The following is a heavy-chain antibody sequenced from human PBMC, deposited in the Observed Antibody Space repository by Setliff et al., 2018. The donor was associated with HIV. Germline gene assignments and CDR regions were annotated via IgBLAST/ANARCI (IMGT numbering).Heavy chain of an antibody. CDR1: SGSMTGHY. CDR3: ARQMTIPGVAVTPVDY. V-gene: IGHV4-59*08. D-gene: IGHD3-3*01. Sequence: SETLSLTCSVSSGSMTGHYWTWVRQPPGKGLEWIGYLHSLGSSRVSDTPNYSPSLKSRITISLDTSKRQFSLTMTSVTAADTAVYYCARQMTIPGVAVTPVDYWGQGALVTVSS. J-gene: IGHJ4*02. CDR2: LHSLGSSRVSDTP.